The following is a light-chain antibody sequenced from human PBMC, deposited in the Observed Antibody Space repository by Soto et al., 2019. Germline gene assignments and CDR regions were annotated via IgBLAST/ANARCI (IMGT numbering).Light chain of an antibody. Sequence: QSALTQPASVSGSPGQSITISCSGTSSDVGGDNYVSWYQQHPGRAPKLIIYEVNKRPSGISSRFSGSKSGNTASLTISGLQAEDGAVYHCSSYTRLTTLEVFGGGTKLTVL. V-gene: IGLV2-14*03. CDR2: EVN. CDR1: SSDVGGDNY. CDR3: SSYTRLTTLEV. J-gene: IGLJ2*01.